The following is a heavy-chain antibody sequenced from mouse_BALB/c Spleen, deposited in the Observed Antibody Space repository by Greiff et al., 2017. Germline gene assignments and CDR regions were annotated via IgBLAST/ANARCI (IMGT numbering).Heavy chain of an antibody. CDR1: GYTFTSYY. V-gene: IGHV1S81*02. Sequence: QVQLQQSGAELVKPGASVKLSCKASGYTFTSYYMYWVKQRPGQGLEWIGGINPSNGGTNFNGKFKSKATLTVDKSSSTAYMQLSSLTSEDSAVYYCTRWYYGSGYGFAYWGQGTLVTVSA. CDR2: INPSNGGT. J-gene: IGHJ3*01. D-gene: IGHD1-1*01. CDR3: TRWYYGSGYGFAY.